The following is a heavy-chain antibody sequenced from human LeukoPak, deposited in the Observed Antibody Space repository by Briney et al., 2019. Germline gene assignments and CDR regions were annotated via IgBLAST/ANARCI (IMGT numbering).Heavy chain of an antibody. CDR2: ISAYNGST. CDR1: GYTLTSHG. D-gene: IGHD6-19*01. CDR3: ARDLTSNVAVTEYHYYAMDV. V-gene: IGHV1-18*01. Sequence: ASVKVSCKASGYTLTSHGLSWARQAPGQGLEWMGWISAYNGSTKYAQKLQGRVTMTTDTSTGTAYMELRSLRPDDTAVYYCARDLTSNVAVTEYHYYAMDVWGQGTTVTASS. J-gene: IGHJ6*02.